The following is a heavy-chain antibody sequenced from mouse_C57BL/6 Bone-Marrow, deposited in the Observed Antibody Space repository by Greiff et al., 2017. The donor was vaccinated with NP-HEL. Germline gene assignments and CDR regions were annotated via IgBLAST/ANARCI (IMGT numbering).Heavy chain of an antibody. Sequence: VQLQQSGTVLARPGASVKMSCKTSGYTFTSYWMHLVKQRPGQGLEWIGAIYPGNSDTSYNQKFKGKAKLTAVTSASTAYLELSSLTTEDSAVYYCTRDLNWGFDYWGQGTTLTVSS. CDR1: GYTFTSYW. D-gene: IGHD4-1*01. CDR3: TRDLNWGFDY. CDR2: IYPGNSDT. J-gene: IGHJ2*01. V-gene: IGHV1-5*01.